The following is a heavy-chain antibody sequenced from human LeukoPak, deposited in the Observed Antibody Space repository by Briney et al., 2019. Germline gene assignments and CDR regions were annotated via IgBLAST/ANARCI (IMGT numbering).Heavy chain of an antibody. Sequence: SETLSLTCTVSGGSISSYYWTWIRQPPGKGLEWIGYIYYSGSTNYNPSLKSRVTISVDTSKNQFSLRLSSVTAADTAVYYCARQGGGNRNGMDVWGQGTTVTVSS. CDR2: IYYSGST. D-gene: IGHD4-23*01. CDR1: GGSISSYY. V-gene: IGHV4-59*08. J-gene: IGHJ6*02. CDR3: ARQGGGNRNGMDV.